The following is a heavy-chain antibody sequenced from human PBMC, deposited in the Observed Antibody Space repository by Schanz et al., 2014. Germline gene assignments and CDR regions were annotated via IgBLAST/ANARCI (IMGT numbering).Heavy chain of an antibody. CDR3: ARARQRYPHDY. D-gene: IGHD2-2*02. Sequence: QVQLVQSGSELKKPGASVKVSCKASGYTFSSHGISWVRQAPGQGLEWMGWISAYNGNTNYAQKLQGRVTMTTDTSTSTAYMELSSLRSDDTAVYYCARARQRYPHDYWGQGTLVTVSS. CDR1: GYTFSSHG. CDR2: ISAYNGNT. J-gene: IGHJ4*02. V-gene: IGHV1-18*04.